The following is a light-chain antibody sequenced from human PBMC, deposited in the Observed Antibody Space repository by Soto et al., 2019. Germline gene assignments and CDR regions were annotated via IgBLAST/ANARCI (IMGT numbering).Light chain of an antibody. CDR1: QRIGSY. CDR2: AAT. Sequence: DIPITQSPSSLSASVGDSVTITCRASQRIGSYVNWYQQKPGKAPKLLIYAATNLEEGVPSRFSGSGSGTDFSLSVSGLQPEDFATYYCQQSYSIPVWTFGHGTKVDIK. V-gene: IGKV1-39*01. J-gene: IGKJ1*01. CDR3: QQSYSIPVWT.